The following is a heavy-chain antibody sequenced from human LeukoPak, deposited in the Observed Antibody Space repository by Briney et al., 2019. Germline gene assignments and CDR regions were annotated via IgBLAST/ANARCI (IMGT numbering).Heavy chain of an antibody. J-gene: IGHJ4*02. CDR1: GFIVSSNY. CDR3: TALARDY. V-gene: IGHV3-53*01. Sequence: GGSLRLSCAASGFIVSSNYMTWVRQAPGKGLEWVSVIHNDGSTYYADSVKGRFTISRDNSKNTLYLQMNNLRVEDTAVYYCTALARDYWGQGILVTVSS. CDR2: IHNDGST. D-gene: IGHD3-3*02.